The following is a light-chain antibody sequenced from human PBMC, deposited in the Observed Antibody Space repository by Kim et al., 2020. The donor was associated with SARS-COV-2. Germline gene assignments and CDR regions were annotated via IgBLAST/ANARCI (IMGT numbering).Light chain of an antibody. CDR2: ATS. Sequence: ASVGGSVTITCRASQSMTNSINWYQQKPGKAPKLLIFATSSLQSGVPSRFRGSGSGTDFTLTISSLQPEDFATYYCQQSYSTPFTFGQGTKVDIK. CDR1: QSMTNS. J-gene: IGKJ1*01. CDR3: QQSYSTPFT. V-gene: IGKV1-39*01.